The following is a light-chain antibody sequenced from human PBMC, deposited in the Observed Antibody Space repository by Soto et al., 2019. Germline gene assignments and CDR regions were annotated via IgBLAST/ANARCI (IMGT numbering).Light chain of an antibody. CDR1: QSVSSD. J-gene: IGKJ4*01. CDR3: QQFNNWPLT. Sequence: EIVMRQSPATLSVSPGERATLSCRASQSVSSDLAWYQQKPGQAPRLLIYRASTRATGIPARFSGSGSGTEFTLTISSLQSEDFAVYYCQQFNNWPLTFGGGTKVDIK. CDR2: RAS. V-gene: IGKV3-15*01.